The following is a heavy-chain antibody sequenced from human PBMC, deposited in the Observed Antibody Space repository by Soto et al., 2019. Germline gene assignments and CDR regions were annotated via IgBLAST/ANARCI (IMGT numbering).Heavy chain of an antibody. J-gene: IGHJ4*02. Sequence: PGRSLRLSCAASGFTFSSYAMSWVRQAPGKGLEWVSAISGSGGSTYYADSVKGRFTISRDNSKNTLYLQMNSLRAEDTAVYYCAKDERGYARPPYDYLGQGNLVTVSS. D-gene: IGHD5-12*01. CDR2: ISGSGGST. CDR3: AKDERGYARPPYDY. V-gene: IGHV3-23*01. CDR1: GFTFSSYA.